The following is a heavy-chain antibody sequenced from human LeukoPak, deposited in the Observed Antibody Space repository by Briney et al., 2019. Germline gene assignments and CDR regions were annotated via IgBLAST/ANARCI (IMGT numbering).Heavy chain of an antibody. J-gene: IGHJ5*02. Sequence: SETLSLTCAVYGGSFSGYYWSWIRQPPGKGLEWIGEINHSGSTNYNPSLKSRVTISVDTSKNQFSLKLSSVTATDTAVYYCARGGNSSSWYSTNWFDPWGQGTLVTVSS. CDR1: GGSFSGYY. CDR3: ARGGNSSSWYSTNWFDP. CDR2: INHSGST. D-gene: IGHD6-13*01. V-gene: IGHV4-34*01.